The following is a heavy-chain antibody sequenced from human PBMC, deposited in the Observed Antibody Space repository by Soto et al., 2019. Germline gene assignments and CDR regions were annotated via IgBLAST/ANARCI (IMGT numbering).Heavy chain of an antibody. Sequence: QVQLVQSGAEVKKPGASVKVSCKASGYTFTSYAMHWVRQAPGQRLEWMGWINAGNGNTKYSQKSQGRVTITRDTSASTAYMELSSLRSEDTAVYYCPRDSSGWKFDYWGQGTLVTVSS. CDR2: INAGNGNT. CDR1: GYTFTSYA. J-gene: IGHJ4*02. D-gene: IGHD6-19*01. CDR3: PRDSSGWKFDY. V-gene: IGHV1-3*01.